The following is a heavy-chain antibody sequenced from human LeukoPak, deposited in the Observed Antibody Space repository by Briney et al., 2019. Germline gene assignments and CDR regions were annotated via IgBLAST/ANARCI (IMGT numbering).Heavy chain of an antibody. D-gene: IGHD3-3*01. CDR3: ARQNDFRLDY. J-gene: IGHJ4*02. CDR2: IYPGDSDT. V-gene: IGHV5-51*01. Sequence: GGSLRLSCKGSGYSFTNYWIAWVRQMPGKGLEWMGIIYPGDSDTRYSPSFQGQVTISADKSISTAYLQWSSLKASDTAIYYCARQNDFRLDYWGQGTLVTVSS. CDR1: GYSFTNYW.